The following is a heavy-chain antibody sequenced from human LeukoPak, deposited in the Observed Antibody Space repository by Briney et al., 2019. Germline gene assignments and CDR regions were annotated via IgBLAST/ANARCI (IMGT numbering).Heavy chain of an antibody. Sequence: GGSLRLSCAASGFTFSSYSMNWVRQAPGKGVESVSYISSSSSTIYYADSVKGRFTISRDNAKNSLYLQMNSLRDEDTAVYYCARDQWELPLGAFDIWGQGTMVTVSS. J-gene: IGHJ3*02. V-gene: IGHV3-48*02. CDR1: GFTFSSYS. CDR2: ISSSSSTI. D-gene: IGHD1-26*01. CDR3: ARDQWELPLGAFDI.